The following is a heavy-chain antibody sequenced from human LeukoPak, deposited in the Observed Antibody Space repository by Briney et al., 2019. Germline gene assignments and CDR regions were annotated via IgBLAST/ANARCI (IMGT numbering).Heavy chain of an antibody. CDR2: IKQDGSEK. J-gene: IGHJ3*02. CDR3: ARDGSSCSSTSCYTADAFDI. CDR1: GFTFSSYW. D-gene: IGHD2-2*02. Sequence: GGSLRLSCAASGFTFSSYWMSWVRQAPGKGLEWVANIKQDGSEKYYVDSVKGRFTISRDNAKNSLYLQMNSLRAEDTAVYYCARDGSSCSSTSCYTADAFDIWGQGTMVTVSS. V-gene: IGHV3-7*01.